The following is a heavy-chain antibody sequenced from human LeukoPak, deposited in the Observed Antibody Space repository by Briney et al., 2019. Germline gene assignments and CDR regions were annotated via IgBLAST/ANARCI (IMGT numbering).Heavy chain of an antibody. V-gene: IGHV1-69*04. J-gene: IGHJ4*02. CDR2: IIPIFGIA. CDR1: GGTFSSYA. D-gene: IGHD6-19*01. CDR3: ARVLIAVAGTLDY. Sequence: ASVRVSCKASGGTFSSYAISWVRQAPGQGLEWMGRIIPIFGIANYAQNFQGRVTITADKSTSTAYMELSSLRSEDTAVYYCARVLIAVAGTLDYWGQGTLVTVSS.